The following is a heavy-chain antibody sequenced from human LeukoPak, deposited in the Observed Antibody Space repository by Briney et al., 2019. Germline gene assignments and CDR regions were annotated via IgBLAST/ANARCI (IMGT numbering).Heavy chain of an antibody. V-gene: IGHV3-30*04. CDR2: LSSDGSRK. CDR3: AKGNYGDVHYYYYMDV. Sequence: GGSLRLSCAASGFTFRTYAIHWVRQAPGKGLEWLAFLSSDGSRKHFADSVKGRFTISRDNSKNTLYLQMNSLRAEDTAVYYCAKGNYGDVHYYYYMDVWGKGTTVTVSS. J-gene: IGHJ6*03. CDR1: GFTFRTYA. D-gene: IGHD4-17*01.